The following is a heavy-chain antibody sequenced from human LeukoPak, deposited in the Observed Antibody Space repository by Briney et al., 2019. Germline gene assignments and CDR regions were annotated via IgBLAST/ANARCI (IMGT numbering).Heavy chain of an antibody. CDR3: ARGVYYFDY. J-gene: IGHJ4*02. V-gene: IGHV3-7*04. Sequence: PGGSLRLSCAASGFTFSSHWMTWVRQAPGKGLEWVANLKEDGSEKYYVDPVKGRFTISRDNAKNSLYLQMNSLRGDDTAVYYCARGVYYFDYWGQGTLVTVSS. CDR2: LKEDGSEK. CDR1: GFTFSSHW.